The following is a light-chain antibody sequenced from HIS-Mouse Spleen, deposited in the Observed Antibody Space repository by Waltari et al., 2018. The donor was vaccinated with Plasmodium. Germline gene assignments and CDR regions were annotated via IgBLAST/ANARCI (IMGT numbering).Light chain of an antibody. CDR3: QVWDSSSDHYV. Sequence: SNELTQPPSVSVSPGQTARITCSGDSVQNKYAYWYQQKSGHAPVLGIYEDSKRPSGIPERFSGSNSGNTATLTISRVEAGDEADYYCQVWDSSSDHYVFGTGTKVTVL. J-gene: IGLJ1*01. CDR1: SVQNKY. CDR2: EDS. V-gene: IGLV3-21*02.